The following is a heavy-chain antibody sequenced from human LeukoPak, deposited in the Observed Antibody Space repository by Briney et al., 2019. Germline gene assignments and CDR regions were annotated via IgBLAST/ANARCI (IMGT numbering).Heavy chain of an antibody. CDR1: GDSISSGSYY. Sequence: SETLSLTCTVSGDSISSGSYYWSWIRQPAGKGLEWIGRIYTSGSTNYNPSLKSRVTISVDTSKNQFSLKLSSVTAADTAVYYCARRPITFGGVGIPDYWGQGTLVTVSS. D-gene: IGHD3-16*01. CDR3: ARRPITFGGVGIPDY. J-gene: IGHJ4*02. CDR2: IYTSGST. V-gene: IGHV4-61*02.